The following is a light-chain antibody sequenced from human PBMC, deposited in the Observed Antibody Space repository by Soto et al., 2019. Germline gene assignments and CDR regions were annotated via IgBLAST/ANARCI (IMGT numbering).Light chain of an antibody. CDR1: QSVSSSY. CDR3: QETYSTPALT. V-gene: IGKV3D-20*01. Sequence: EIVLTQSPATLSLSPGERATLSCGASQSVSSSYLAWYQQKPGLAPRLLIYDASSRATGIPDRFSGSGSGTDFTLTISRLEPEDFATYYCQETYSTPALTFGGGTKVEIK. CDR2: DAS. J-gene: IGKJ4*01.